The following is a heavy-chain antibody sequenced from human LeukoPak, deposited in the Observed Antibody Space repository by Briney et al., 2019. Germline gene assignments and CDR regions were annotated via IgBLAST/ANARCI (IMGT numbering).Heavy chain of an antibody. V-gene: IGHV1-8*01. CDR3: ARGNGLRYFDWLPAG. CDR2: MNPNSGNT. CDR1: GYTFTSYD. Sequence: GASVKVSCKASGYTFTSYDINWVRQATGQGLEWMGWMNPNSGNTGYAQKFQGRVTMTRNTSISTAYMELSSLRPEDTAVYYRARGNGLRYFDWLPAGWGQGTLVTVSS. J-gene: IGHJ4*02. D-gene: IGHD3-9*01.